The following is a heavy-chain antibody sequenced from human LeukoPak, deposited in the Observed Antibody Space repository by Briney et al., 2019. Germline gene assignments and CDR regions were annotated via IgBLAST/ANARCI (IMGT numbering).Heavy chain of an antibody. CDR3: ARGPRITMVRGVIIDSDPLGCYDY. V-gene: IGHV4-59*01. CDR1: GGSNSSYY. CDR2: IYYSGST. Sequence: SETLSLXCTVSGGSNSSYYWSWIRQPPGKGLESIGYIYYSGSTNYNPSLKSRVTISVDTSKNQFSLKLSSVTAADTAVYYCARGPRITMVRGVIIDSDPLGCYDYWGQGTLVTVSS. J-gene: IGHJ4*02. D-gene: IGHD3-10*01.